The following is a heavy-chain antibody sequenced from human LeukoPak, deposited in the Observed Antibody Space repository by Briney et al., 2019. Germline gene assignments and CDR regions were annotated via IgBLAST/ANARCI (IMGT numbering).Heavy chain of an antibody. V-gene: IGHV4-38-2*02. CDR2: IYHSGST. D-gene: IGHD2-21*01. Sequence: SETLSLTCTVSGYSIISDYFWGWIRQPPGKGLEWIGTIYHSGSTYYSPSLKSRVTVSVDTSKNQFSLKLSSVTAADTAVYYCARDPSILGAFDIWGQGTMVTVSS. CDR1: GYSIISDYF. CDR3: ARDPSILGAFDI. J-gene: IGHJ3*02.